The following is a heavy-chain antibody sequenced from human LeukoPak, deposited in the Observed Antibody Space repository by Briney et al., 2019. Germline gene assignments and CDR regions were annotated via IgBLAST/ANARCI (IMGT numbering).Heavy chain of an antibody. J-gene: IGHJ4*02. CDR3: ASALYYDFWSGSMGY. Sequence: GGSLRLSRAASGFTFSSHWMFWVRQAPGKGLVWVSRINSDGSSASYADSVKGRSTISRDNAKNSLYLQMNSLRAEDTAVYYCASALYYDFWSGSMGYWGQGTLVTVSS. CDR2: INSDGSSA. D-gene: IGHD3-3*01. CDR1: GFTFSSHW. V-gene: IGHV3-74*01.